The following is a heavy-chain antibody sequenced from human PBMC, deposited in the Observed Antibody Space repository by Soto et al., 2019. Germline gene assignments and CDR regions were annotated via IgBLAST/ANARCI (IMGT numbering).Heavy chain of an antibody. D-gene: IGHD5-18*01. CDR2: SIPICGTS. Sequence: SLKFSCNASGGTFSSYAISCVRQAPGQGLEGRGGSIPICGTSNYAQKFQGRVTITADESTSTAHMELSSLRSADTAVYSCARDHTLYSYPDNWFDPWGQGTLVTVSS. CDR3: ARDHTLYSYPDNWFDP. CDR1: GGTFSSYA. J-gene: IGHJ5*02. V-gene: IGHV1-69*13.